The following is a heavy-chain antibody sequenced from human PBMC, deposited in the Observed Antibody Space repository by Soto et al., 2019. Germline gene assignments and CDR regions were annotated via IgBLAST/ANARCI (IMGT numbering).Heavy chain of an antibody. CDR3: ARHQGSSGYYHSFGY. CDR2: IDPSDSYT. Sequence: GESLKISCKGSGYSFTSYWISWVRQMPGKGLEWMGRIDPSDSYTNYSPSFQGHVTISADKSISTAYLQWSSLKASDTAMYYCARHQGSSGYYHSFGYWGQGTLVTVSS. V-gene: IGHV5-10-1*01. J-gene: IGHJ4*02. CDR1: GYSFTSYW. D-gene: IGHD3-22*01.